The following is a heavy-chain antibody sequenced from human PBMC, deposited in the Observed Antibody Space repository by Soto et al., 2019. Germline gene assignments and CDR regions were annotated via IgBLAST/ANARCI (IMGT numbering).Heavy chain of an antibody. V-gene: IGHV4-59*01. CDR1: GASISDYY. D-gene: IGHD3-22*01. CDR3: ARDLMGCSSGNCYELFQH. J-gene: IGHJ1*01. Sequence: SETLSLTCTVSGASISDYYWTWVRQPPGKGLEWIGYIYYSGRTNYNPSLKSRVTISVDTSKNQFSLRLSSVTAADTAMYYCARDLMGCSSGNCYELFQHWGQGTLVTVSS. CDR2: IYYSGRT.